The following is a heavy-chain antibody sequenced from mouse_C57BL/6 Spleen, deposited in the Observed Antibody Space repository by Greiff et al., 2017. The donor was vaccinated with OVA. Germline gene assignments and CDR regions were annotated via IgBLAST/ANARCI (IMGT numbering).Heavy chain of an antibody. V-gene: IGHV1-15*01. CDR2: IDPETGGT. Sequence: VQLQESGAELVRPGASVTLSCKASGYTFTDYEMHWVKQTPVHGLEWIGAIDPETGGTAYNQKFKGKAILTADKSSSTAYMELRSLTSEDSAVYYCTKPLAYWGQGTLVTVSA. CDR3: TKPLAY. CDR1: GYTFTDYE. J-gene: IGHJ3*01.